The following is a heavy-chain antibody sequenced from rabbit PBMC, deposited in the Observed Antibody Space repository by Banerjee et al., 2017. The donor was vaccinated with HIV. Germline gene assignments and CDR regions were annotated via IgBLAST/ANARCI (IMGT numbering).Heavy chain of an antibody. V-gene: IGHV1S40*01. Sequence: QSLEESGGGLVKPGASLTLTCKASGFDLSSDDDMCWVRQAPGKGLEWIACIAPSRDSTWFAAGAKGRFPISKTSSTTVTLQMTGLAAADTATYFCTRDFYIISQNNLWGQGTLVAVS. CDR3: TRDFYIISQNNL. D-gene: IGHD1-1*01. J-gene: IGHJ4*01. CDR1: GFDLSSDDD. CDR2: IAPSRDST.